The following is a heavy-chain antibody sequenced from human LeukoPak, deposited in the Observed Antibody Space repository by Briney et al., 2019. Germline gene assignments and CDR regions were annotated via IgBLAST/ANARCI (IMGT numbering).Heavy chain of an antibody. V-gene: IGHV1-69*01. Sequence: GALVKVSCKASGGTFSSYAISWVRQAPGQGLEWMGGIIPIFGTANYAQKFQGRVTITADESTSTAYMELSSLRSEDTAVYYCAAGVYSGYDFDYWGQGALVTVSS. J-gene: IGHJ4*02. D-gene: IGHD5-12*01. CDR1: GGTFSSYA. CDR2: IIPIFGTA. CDR3: AAGVYSGYDFDY.